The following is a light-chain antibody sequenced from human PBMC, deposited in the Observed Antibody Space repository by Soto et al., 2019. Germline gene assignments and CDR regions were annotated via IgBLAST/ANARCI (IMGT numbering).Light chain of an antibody. V-gene: IGKV1-33*01. Sequence: DIQMTQSPSSLSASVGDRVTITCQANQDIRNYLNWYQQKPGKAPNLLIYGASNLQTGVPSRFSGSGSGTDFSFTISSLQPEDIATYYCLHDYDYPLTFGPGTKVDIK. CDR1: QDIRNY. CDR2: GAS. J-gene: IGKJ1*01. CDR3: LHDYDYPLT.